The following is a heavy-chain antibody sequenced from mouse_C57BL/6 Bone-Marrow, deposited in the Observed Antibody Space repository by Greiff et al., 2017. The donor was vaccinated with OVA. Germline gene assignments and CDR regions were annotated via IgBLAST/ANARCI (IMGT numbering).Heavy chain of an antibody. CDR3: ARSIITTVVDY. D-gene: IGHD1-1*01. V-gene: IGHV1-54*01. CDR2: INPGSGGT. Sequence: VMLVESGAELVRPGTSVKVSCKASGYAFTNYLIEWVKQRPGQGLEWIGVINPGSGGTNYNEKFKGKATLTADKSSSTAYMQLSSLTSEDSAVYFCARSIITTVVDYWGQGTTLTVSS. CDR1: GYAFTNYL. J-gene: IGHJ2*01.